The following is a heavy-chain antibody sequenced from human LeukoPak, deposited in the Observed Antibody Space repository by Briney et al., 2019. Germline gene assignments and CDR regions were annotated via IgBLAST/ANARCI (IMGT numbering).Heavy chain of an antibody. D-gene: IGHD2/OR15-2a*01. CDR2: ISGSSGNT. CDR3: AKDPRRILGSFEI. V-gene: IGHV3-23*01. Sequence: GGSLRLSCAASGFTSNTYGMSWVRQAPGKGLEWVSGISGSSGNTYYADSVKGRFTISRDTSKNTLYLQMSSLRAEDTAVYYCAKDPRRILGSFEIWGQGTMDTVS. CDR1: GFTSNTYG. J-gene: IGHJ3*02.